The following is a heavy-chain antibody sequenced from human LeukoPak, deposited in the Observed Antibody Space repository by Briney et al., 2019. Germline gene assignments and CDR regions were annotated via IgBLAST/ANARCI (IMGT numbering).Heavy chain of an antibody. D-gene: IGHD3-9*01. CDR2: IYYSGST. V-gene: IGHV4-59*08. CDR1: GGSISSYY. CDR3: ARLPYDILTGDYYGMDV. Sequence: SETLSLTCTVSGGSISSYYWSWIRQPPGKGLEWIGYIYYSGSTNYNPSLKSRVTISVDTSKNQFSLKLSSVTAADTAVYYCARLPYDILTGDYYGMDVWGQGTTVTVS. J-gene: IGHJ6*02.